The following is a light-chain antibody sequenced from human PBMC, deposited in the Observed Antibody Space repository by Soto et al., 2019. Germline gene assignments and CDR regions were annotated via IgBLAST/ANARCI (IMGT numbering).Light chain of an antibody. J-gene: IGLJ2*01. CDR3: SSYAGNNNLI. CDR2: EVT. CDR1: SSDVGGYNS. Sequence: QSALTQPPSASGSPGQSVTISCTGTSSDVGGYNSVFWYQQHPGKAPKIMIYEVTKRPSGVPDRFSGSKSGNTASLTVSGLQAEEEADYYCSSYAGNNNLIFGGGTKLTVL. V-gene: IGLV2-8*01.